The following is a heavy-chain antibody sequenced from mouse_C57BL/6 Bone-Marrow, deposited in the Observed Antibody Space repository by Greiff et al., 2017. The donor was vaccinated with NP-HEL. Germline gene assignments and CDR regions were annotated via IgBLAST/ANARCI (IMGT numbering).Heavy chain of an antibody. V-gene: IGHV1-5*01. CDR2: IYPGHSDT. Sequence: EVQLQQSGTVLARPGASVKMSCKTSGYTFTSYWMHWVKQRPGQGLEWIGAIYPGHSDTSYNQKFKGKAKLTAVTSASTAYMELSSLTNEDSAVYYCTRDSTLTTTVVERVSLYYAMDYWGQGTSVTVSS. J-gene: IGHJ4*01. CDR1: GYTFTSYW. CDR3: TRDSTLTTTVVERVSLYYAMDY. D-gene: IGHD1-1*01.